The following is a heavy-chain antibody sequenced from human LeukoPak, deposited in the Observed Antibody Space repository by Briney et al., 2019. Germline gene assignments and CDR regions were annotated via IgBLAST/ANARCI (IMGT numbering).Heavy chain of an antibody. CDR3: ARGGEYQLLHNWFDP. CDR2: ISSSSSYI. D-gene: IGHD2-2*01. J-gene: IGHJ5*02. CDR1: GFTFSSYS. Sequence: GGSLRLSCAASGFTFSSYSMNWVRQAPGKGLEWVSSISSSSSYIYYADSVKGRFTISRDNAKNSLYLQMNSLRAEDTAVYYCARGGEYQLLHNWFDPWGQGTLVTVSS. V-gene: IGHV3-21*01.